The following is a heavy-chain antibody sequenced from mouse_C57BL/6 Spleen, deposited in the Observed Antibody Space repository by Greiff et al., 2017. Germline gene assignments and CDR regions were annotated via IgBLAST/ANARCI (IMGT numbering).Heavy chain of an antibody. CDR2: INPNNGGT. V-gene: IGHV1-26*01. CDR1: GYTFTDYY. CDR3: ARGGEGYYYGSSYFDY. Sequence: EVRLQQSGPELVKPGASVKISCKASGYTFTDYYMNWVKQSHGKSLEWIGDINPNNGGTSYNQKFKGKATLTVDKSSSTAYMELRSLTSEDSAVYYCARGGEGYYYGSSYFDYWGQGTTLTVSS. D-gene: IGHD1-1*01. J-gene: IGHJ2*01.